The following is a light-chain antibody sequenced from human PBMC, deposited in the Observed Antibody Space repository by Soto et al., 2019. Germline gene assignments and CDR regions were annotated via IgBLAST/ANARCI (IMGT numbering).Light chain of an antibody. CDR2: GAS. Sequence: EIVLTQSPGTLSLSPGERATLSCRASQSIYSNYFAWFQQKSGQTPRLLIYGASSRATGIPDRFSGSGSGTDFTLTISRLEPEDFAVYYCQQYGAAPYTFGLGTKLELK. CDR1: QSIYSNY. J-gene: IGKJ2*01. V-gene: IGKV3-20*01. CDR3: QQYGAAPYT.